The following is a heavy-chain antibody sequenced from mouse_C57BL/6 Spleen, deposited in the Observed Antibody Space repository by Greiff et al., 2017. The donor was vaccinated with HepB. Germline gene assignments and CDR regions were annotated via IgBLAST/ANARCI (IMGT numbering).Heavy chain of an antibody. CDR1: GYTFTSYW. CDR3: ARSYGNLAWFAY. CDR2: IDPSDSYT. V-gene: IGHV1-69*01. Sequence: QVQLQQPGAELVMPGASVKLSCKASGYTFTSYWMHWVKQRPGQGLEWIGEIDPSDSYTNYNQKFKGKSTLTVDKSSSTAYMQLSSLTSEDSAVYYCARSYGNLAWFAYWGQGTLVTVSA. D-gene: IGHD2-10*02. J-gene: IGHJ3*01.